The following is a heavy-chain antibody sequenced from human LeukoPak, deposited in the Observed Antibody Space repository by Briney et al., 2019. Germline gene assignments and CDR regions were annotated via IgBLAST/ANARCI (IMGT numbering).Heavy chain of an antibody. D-gene: IGHD6-13*01. J-gene: IGHJ4*02. V-gene: IGHV4-59*01. CDR3: ARVESSWYIEK. CDR2: IYYSGST. CDR1: GGSISRYY. Sequence: SETLSLTCTVSGGSISRYYWSWIRQPPGKGLEWIGYIYYSGSTNYNPSLKSRVTISVDTSKNQFSLKLSSVTAADTAVYYCARVESSWYIEKWGQGTLVTVSS.